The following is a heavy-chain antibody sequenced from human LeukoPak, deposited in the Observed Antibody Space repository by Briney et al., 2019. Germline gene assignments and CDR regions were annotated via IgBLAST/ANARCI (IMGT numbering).Heavy chain of an antibody. J-gene: IGHJ4*02. CDR2: IYYSGST. D-gene: IGHD5-24*01. Sequence: PSETLSLTCTVSGGSISSYYWSWIRQPPGKGLEWIGYIYYSGSTNYNPSLKSRVTISVDTSKNQFSLKLSSVTAADTAVYYCARLSGNKMATITEYYFDYLGQGTLVTVSS. CDR1: GGSISSYY. CDR3: ARLSGNKMATITEYYFDY. V-gene: IGHV4-59*08.